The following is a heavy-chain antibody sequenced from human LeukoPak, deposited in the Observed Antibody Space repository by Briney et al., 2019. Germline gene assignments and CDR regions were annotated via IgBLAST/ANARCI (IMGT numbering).Heavy chain of an antibody. J-gene: IGHJ4*02. CDR3: ARDQGVAGWLSA. D-gene: IGHD3-22*01. V-gene: IGHV3-30-3*01. CDR1: GFTFSSYA. Sequence: GGSLRLSCAASGFTFSSYAMHWVRQAPGKGLEWVAVISYDGSNKYYADSVKGRFTISRDNSKNTLYLKMNSLRAEDTAVYYCARDQGVAGWLSAWGQGTLVTVSS. CDR2: ISYDGSNK.